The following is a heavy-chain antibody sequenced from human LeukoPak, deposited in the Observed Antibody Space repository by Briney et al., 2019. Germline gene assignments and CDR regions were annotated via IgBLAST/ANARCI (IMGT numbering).Heavy chain of an antibody. V-gene: IGHV1-2*02. D-gene: IGHD5-24*01. CDR2: INPNSGGT. CDR3: ARNDPSLRDGYSVFDY. J-gene: IGHJ4*02. Sequence: ASVKASCKASGYTFTGYSMHRVRQAPRHGLEWMGWINPNSGGTNYAQKFQGRVTMTRDTSISTAYMELSRLRSDDTAVYYCARNDPSLRDGYSVFDYWCQGTRVIVSA. CDR1: GYTFTGYS.